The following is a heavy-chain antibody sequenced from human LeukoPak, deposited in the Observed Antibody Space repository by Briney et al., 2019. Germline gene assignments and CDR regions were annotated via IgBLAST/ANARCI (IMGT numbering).Heavy chain of an antibody. CDR1: EFSVGSNY. J-gene: IGHJ4*02. CDR3: VRAAGSYQVFDY. Sequence: GGSLRLSCAASEFSVGSNYMNWVRQAPGKGLEWVSYIISSSSTIYYADSVKGRFTISRDNAKNSLYLQMNSLRAEDTAVYYCVRAAGSYQVFDYWGQGTLVTVSS. CDR2: IISSSSTI. V-gene: IGHV3-48*01. D-gene: IGHD1-26*01.